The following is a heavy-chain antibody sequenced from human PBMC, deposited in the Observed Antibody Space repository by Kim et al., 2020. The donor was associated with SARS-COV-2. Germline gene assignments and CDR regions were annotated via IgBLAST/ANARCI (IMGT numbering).Heavy chain of an antibody. D-gene: IGHD6-13*01. V-gene: IGHV3-21*01. CDR1: GFTYSSYS. CDR2: ISSSSSYI. CDR3: ARGRYSSSPLDY. Sequence: GGSLRLSCAASGFTYSSYSMNWVRQAPGKGLEWVSSISSSSSYIYYADSVKGRFTISRDNAKNSLYLQMNSLRAEDTAVYYCARGRYSSSPLDYWGQGTLVTVSS. J-gene: IGHJ4*02.